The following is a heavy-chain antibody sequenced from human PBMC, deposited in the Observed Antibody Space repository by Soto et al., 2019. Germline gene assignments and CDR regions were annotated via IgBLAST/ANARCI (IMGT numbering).Heavy chain of an antibody. CDR3: AAPRDEYGSGVSWFTYGMDI. V-gene: IGHV3-23*01. CDR2: LDGAGGST. J-gene: IGHJ6*02. Sequence: GGSLRLSCLASGFTFSHFAMTWVRHVPGRGLEWVASLDGAGGSTYYAESVRGRFSISRDNSQNTLFLQMKRLTVDDTAIYYCAAPRDEYGSGVSWFTYGMDIWGQGTTVTVSS. D-gene: IGHD3-10*01. CDR1: GFTFSHFA.